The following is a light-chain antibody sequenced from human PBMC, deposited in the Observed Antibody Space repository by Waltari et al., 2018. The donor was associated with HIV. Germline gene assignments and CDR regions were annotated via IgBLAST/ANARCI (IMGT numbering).Light chain of an antibody. J-gene: IGLJ2*01. V-gene: IGLV2-8*01. CDR1: SSDIGLYNY. Sequence: QSALTQPPSVSGSPGQSVTISCTGTSSDIGLYNYVSWYQQCPGKAPKLVIFEVTKRPSGVPDRFSVSKSGNTASLTVSGLQPEDEGDYYCSSYAAMNNFYVLFGGGTKLTVL. CDR3: SSYAAMNNFYVL. CDR2: EVT.